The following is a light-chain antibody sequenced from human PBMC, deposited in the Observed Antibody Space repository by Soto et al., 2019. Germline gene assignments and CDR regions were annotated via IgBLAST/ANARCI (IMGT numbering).Light chain of an antibody. CDR1: ETVSNNY. V-gene: IGKV3-20*01. CDR3: QQYAALPIT. J-gene: IGKJ5*01. Sequence: EIVLTQSPSTLSLSPGERATLSCRASETVSNNYLAWYQQKPGQAPRLLIYGASTRDTATPDRLSGSGSGTDFTLTISTLEPEDFAVYYCQQYAALPITFGQGTRLEIK. CDR2: GAS.